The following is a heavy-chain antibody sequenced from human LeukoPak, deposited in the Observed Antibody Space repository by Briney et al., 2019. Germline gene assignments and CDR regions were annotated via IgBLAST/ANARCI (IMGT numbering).Heavy chain of an antibody. CDR2: INGSGGST. CDR3: ANPPTVTKTRFDS. J-gene: IGHJ5*01. CDR1: GFTFSSYG. Sequence: GGSLRLSCAASGFTFSSYGMSWVRQAPGKGLEWVSDINGSGGSTYYADSVKGRFTISRDNSKNTLYLQMNSLRAEDTAVYYCANPPTVTKTRFDSWGQGTLVTVSS. D-gene: IGHD4-17*01. V-gene: IGHV3-23*01.